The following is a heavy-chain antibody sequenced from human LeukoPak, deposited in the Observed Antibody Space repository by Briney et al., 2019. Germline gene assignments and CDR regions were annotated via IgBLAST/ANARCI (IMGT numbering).Heavy chain of an antibody. Sequence: SGTLSLTCAVSGGSISSSNWWCWVRQPPGKGLVWIGEIYQSGSTNYNPSLESRVIMSVDKSKNQFSLTLSSVTAADTAVYYCARGGVNDFGDYNFDCWGQGTLVTVSS. D-gene: IGHD4-17*01. V-gene: IGHV4-4*02. CDR2: IYQSGST. CDR1: GGSISSSNW. CDR3: ARGGVNDFGDYNFDC. J-gene: IGHJ4*02.